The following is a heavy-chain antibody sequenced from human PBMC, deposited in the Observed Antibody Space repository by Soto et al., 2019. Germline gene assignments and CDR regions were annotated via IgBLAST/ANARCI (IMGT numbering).Heavy chain of an antibody. CDR1: GGTFSSYA. CDR3: ARATPSIAAREWFDP. V-gene: IGHV1-69*13. D-gene: IGHD6-6*01. J-gene: IGHJ5*02. CDR2: IIPIFGTA. Sequence: GASVKVSCKASGGTFSSYAISWVRQAPGQGLEWMGGIIPIFGTANYAQKFQGRVTITADESTSTAYMELSSLRSEDTAVYYCARATPSIAAREWFDPWGQGTLVTVSS.